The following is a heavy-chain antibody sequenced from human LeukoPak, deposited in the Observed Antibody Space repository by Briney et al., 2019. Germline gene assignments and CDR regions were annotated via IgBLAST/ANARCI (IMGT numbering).Heavy chain of an antibody. V-gene: IGHV5-51*01. CDR3: ARMGRGGSYFFGPYYFDY. CDR1: GYSFTSYW. D-gene: IGHD1-26*01. CDR2: IYPGDSDT. J-gene: IGHJ4*02. Sequence: GESLKISCKGSGYSFTSYWIGWVRQMPGKGLEWMGIIYPGDSDTRYSPSFQGQVTISADKSISTAYLQWSSLKASDTAMYYCARMGRGGSYFFGPYYFDYWGQGRVVTVSS.